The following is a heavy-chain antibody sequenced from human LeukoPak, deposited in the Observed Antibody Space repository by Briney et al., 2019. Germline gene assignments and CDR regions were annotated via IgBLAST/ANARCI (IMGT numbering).Heavy chain of an antibody. CDR2: IYYNGNT. CDR1: GGSISSYY. V-gene: IGHV4-59*12. Sequence: SETLSLTCTVSGGSISSYYWSWIRQPPGKGLEWIGSIYYNGNTYYSPSLKSRVTISVDTSKNQFSLKLSSVTAADTAVYYCVKDATGGIPFDYWGQGTLVTVSS. J-gene: IGHJ4*02. D-gene: IGHD3-16*01. CDR3: VKDATGGIPFDY.